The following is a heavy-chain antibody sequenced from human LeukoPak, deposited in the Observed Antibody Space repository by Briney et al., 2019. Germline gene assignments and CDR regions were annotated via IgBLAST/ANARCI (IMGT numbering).Heavy chain of an antibody. V-gene: IGHV3-23*01. Sequence: PGGSLRLSCAASTFGFNIYAMSWVRQAPGKGLEWVSVISGSGGSTDYADSVKGRFTISRDNSNNTLYLQMNSLRAEDTAVYYCAKDEAGATSPYYFDYWGQGTLVTVSS. D-gene: IGHD1-26*01. CDR3: AKDEAGATSPYYFDY. J-gene: IGHJ4*02. CDR1: TFGFNIYA. CDR2: ISGSGGST.